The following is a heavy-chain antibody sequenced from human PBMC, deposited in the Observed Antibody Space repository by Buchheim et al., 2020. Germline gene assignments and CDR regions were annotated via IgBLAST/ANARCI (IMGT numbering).Heavy chain of an antibody. J-gene: IGHJ4*02. Sequence: EVQLVESGGGLVQPGGSLRLSCAASGFTFSSYSMNWVRQAPGKGLEWVSYISSSSTIYYADSVKGRFTISRDNAKNSLYLHMNSLRAEDTAVYYCAREDYDILTGYSHPFDYWGQGTL. D-gene: IGHD3-9*01. V-gene: IGHV3-48*01. CDR2: ISSSSTI. CDR3: AREDYDILTGYSHPFDY. CDR1: GFTFSSYS.